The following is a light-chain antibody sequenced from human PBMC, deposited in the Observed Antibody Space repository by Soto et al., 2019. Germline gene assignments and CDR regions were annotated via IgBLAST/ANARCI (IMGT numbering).Light chain of an antibody. CDR1: SSEVGGYNY. V-gene: IGLV2-14*01. Sequence: QSALTQPACVSGSPGQSITISCTGTSSEVGGYNYVSWYQQHPGKAPKLMIYDVSNRPSGLSNRFSGSKSGNTASLTISGLQAEDEADYYCSSYTSSSTYVVFGGGTKLPVL. CDR2: DVS. CDR3: SSYTSSSTYVV. J-gene: IGLJ2*01.